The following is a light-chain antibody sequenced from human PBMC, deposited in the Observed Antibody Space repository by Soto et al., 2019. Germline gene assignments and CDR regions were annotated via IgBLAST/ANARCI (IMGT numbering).Light chain of an antibody. V-gene: IGKV3-20*01. CDR2: GAS. CDR3: QQYGSSPLT. Sequence: EIVLTQSPGTLSLSPGERATLSCRASQSVTTSYLAGYQQKPGQATRLLTYGASSRATGIPDRFSGSGSGTDFTLTISRLEPEDFAVYYCQQYGSSPLTFGGGTKVEIK. J-gene: IGKJ4*01. CDR1: QSVTTSY.